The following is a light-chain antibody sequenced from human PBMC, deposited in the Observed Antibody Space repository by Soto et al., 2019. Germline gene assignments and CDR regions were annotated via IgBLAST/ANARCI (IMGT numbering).Light chain of an antibody. Sequence: EIVMTQSPATLSVSPGERATLSCRASQSISSELAWYQQRPGQPPRLLIYGASTRATGVPDRFTGSGSGSDFTLTISGLQSEDFAVYYCQQYDNLPYTFGQGTKLEIK. V-gene: IGKV3-15*01. CDR1: QSISSE. CDR2: GAS. CDR3: QQYDNLPYT. J-gene: IGKJ2*01.